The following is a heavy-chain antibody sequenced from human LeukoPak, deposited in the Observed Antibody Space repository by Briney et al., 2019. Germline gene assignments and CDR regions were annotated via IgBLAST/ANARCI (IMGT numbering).Heavy chain of an antibody. CDR1: GFTFSSYA. D-gene: IGHD2-15*01. Sequence: PGGSLRLSCAASGFTFSSYAMSWVRQAPGKGLEWVSAISGSGGSTYYADSVKGRFTISRDNSKNTLYLQMNSLRAEDTAVYYCARDLVAGRNAFDIWGQGTMVTVSS. CDR3: ARDLVAGRNAFDI. J-gene: IGHJ3*02. V-gene: IGHV3-23*01. CDR2: ISGSGGST.